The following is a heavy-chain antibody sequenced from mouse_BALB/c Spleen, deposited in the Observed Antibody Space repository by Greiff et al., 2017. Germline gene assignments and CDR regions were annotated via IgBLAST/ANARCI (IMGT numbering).Heavy chain of an antibody. D-gene: IGHD2-4*01. CDR2: IDTSDSYT. V-gene: IGHV1-69*01. Sequence: QVQLQQSGAELVMPGASVKMSCKASGYTFTDYWMHWVKQRPGQGLEWIGAIDTSDSYTSYNQKFKGKATLTVDESSSTAYMQLSSLTSEDSAVYYCARRGMITSLMDYWGQGTSVTVSS. CDR3: ARRGMITSLMDY. J-gene: IGHJ4*01. CDR1: GYTFTDYW.